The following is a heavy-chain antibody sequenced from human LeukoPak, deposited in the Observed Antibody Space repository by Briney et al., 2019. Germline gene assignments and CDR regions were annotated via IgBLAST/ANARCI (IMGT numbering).Heavy chain of an antibody. D-gene: IGHD6-19*01. CDR3: TRLGIAVAGANNDAFDI. V-gene: IGHV3-21*01. CDR1: GFTFSSYS. CDR2: ISSSSSYI. J-gene: IGHJ3*02. Sequence: PGGSLRLSCAASGFTFSSYSMNWVRQAPGKGREWVSSISSSSSYIYYADSVKGRFTISRDNAKNSLYLQMNSLRAEDAAVYYCTRLGIAVAGANNDAFDIWGQGTMVTVSS.